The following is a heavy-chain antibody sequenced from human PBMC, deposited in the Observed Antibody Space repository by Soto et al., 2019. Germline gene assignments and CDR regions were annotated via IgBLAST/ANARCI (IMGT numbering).Heavy chain of an antibody. CDR3: ARPGGYSSSWYPTLFDY. CDR2: ISYDGSNK. D-gene: IGHD6-13*01. CDR1: GFTFSSYA. V-gene: IGHV3-30-3*01. Sequence: QVQLVESGGGVVQPGRSLRLSCAASGFTFSSYAMHWVRQAPGKGLEWVAVISYDGSNKYYADSVKGRFTISRDNSKNTLYLQMNSLRAEDRAVYYCARPGGYSSSWYPTLFDYWGQGTLVTVSS. J-gene: IGHJ4*02.